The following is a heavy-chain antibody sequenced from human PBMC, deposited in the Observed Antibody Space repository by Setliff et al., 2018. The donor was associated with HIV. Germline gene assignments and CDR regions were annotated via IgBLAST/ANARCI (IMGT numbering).Heavy chain of an antibody. CDR2: IYPKSGDT. CDR1: GYTFTDYY. J-gene: IGHJ4*02. CDR3: TRTKILTGYYFSPTYCFDS. V-gene: IGHV1-2*02. D-gene: IGHD3-9*01. Sequence: ASVKVSCKASGYTFTDYYMHWMRQAPGRGLEWMGWIYPKSGDTRYTRRFQGRVTMTRDTSISSVYMELNRLTSDDTALYYCTRTKILTGYYFSPTYCFDSWGQGTLVTVSS.